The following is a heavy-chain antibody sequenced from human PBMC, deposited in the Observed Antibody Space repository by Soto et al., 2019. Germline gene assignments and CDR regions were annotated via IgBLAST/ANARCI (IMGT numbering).Heavy chain of an antibody. CDR2: IIPIFGTA. CDR3: ARVVLSYYYYYGMDV. Sequence: SVKVSCKASGGTFSSYAISWVRQAPGQGLEWMGGIIPIFGTANYAQKFQGRVTITADESTSTAYMELSSLRSEDTAVYYCARVVLSYYYYYGMDVWGQGTTVTVSS. V-gene: IGHV1-69*13. J-gene: IGHJ6*02. CDR1: GGTFSSYA. D-gene: IGHD3-10*02.